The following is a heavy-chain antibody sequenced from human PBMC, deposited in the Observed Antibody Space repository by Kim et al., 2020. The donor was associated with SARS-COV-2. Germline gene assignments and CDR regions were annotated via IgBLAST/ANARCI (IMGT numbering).Heavy chain of an antibody. J-gene: IGHJ4*02. D-gene: IGHD3-22*01. CDR2: ISFDGSNK. CDR1: GFTFSSYA. V-gene: IGHV3-30-3*01. CDR3: ARDGNYYGSPGYYYGYYFDY. Sequence: GGSLRLSCAASGFTFSSYAMHWVRQAPGKGLEWVAVISFDGSNKYYADSVKGRFTISRDNSKKTLYLQMNSLRAEDTAVYYCARDGNYYGSPGYYYGYYFDYWGQGTLVTVSS.